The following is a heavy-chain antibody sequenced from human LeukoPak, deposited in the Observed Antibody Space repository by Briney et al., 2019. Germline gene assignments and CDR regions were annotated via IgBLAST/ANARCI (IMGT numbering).Heavy chain of an antibody. CDR1: GGSISSYY. V-gene: IGHV4-59*08. CDR3: ARFTPMVRGVNSYYFDY. J-gene: IGHJ4*02. D-gene: IGHD3-10*01. CDR2: IYYSGST. Sequence: PSETLSPTCTVSGGSISSYYWSWIRQPPGKGLEWIGYIYYSGSTNYNPSLKSRVTISVDTSKNQFSLKLSSVTAADTAVYYCARFTPMVRGVNSYYFDYWGQGTLVTVSS.